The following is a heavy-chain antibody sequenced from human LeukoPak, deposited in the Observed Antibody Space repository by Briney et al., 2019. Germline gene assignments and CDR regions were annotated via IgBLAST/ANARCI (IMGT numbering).Heavy chain of an antibody. CDR2: ISSSSSYI. Sequence: GGSLRLSCAASGFTFSSYSMNWVRQAPGKGLEWVSSISSSSSYIYYADSVKGRFTISRDNSKNTLYLQMNSLRVEDTAVYYCARSIRDFDWLLPFDYWGQGTLVTVSS. V-gene: IGHV3-21*01. D-gene: IGHD3-9*01. J-gene: IGHJ4*02. CDR1: GFTFSSYS. CDR3: ARSIRDFDWLLPFDY.